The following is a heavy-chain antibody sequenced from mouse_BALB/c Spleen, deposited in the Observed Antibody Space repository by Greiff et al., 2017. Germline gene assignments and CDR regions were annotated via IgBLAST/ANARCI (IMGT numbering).Heavy chain of an antibody. D-gene: IGHD1-1*02. V-gene: IGHV1-87*01. CDR3: SYGDAMDY. CDR2: IYPGDGDT. Sequence: QGQLQQSGAELVKPGASVKLSCKASGYTFTSYWMQWVKQRPGQGLEWIGAIYPGDGDTRYTQKFKGKATLTADKSSSTAYMQLSSLASEDSAVYYCSYGDAMDYWGQGTSVTVSS. J-gene: IGHJ4*01. CDR1: GYTFTSYW.